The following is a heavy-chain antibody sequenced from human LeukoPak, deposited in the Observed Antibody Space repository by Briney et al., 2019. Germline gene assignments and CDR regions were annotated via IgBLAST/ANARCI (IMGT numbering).Heavy chain of an antibody. V-gene: IGHV1-18*01. J-gene: IGHJ4*02. D-gene: IGHD3-10*01. CDR1: GYTFTSYG. CDR2: ISAYNGNT. Sequence: ASVKVSYKASGYTFTSYGISWVRQAPGQGLEWMGWISAYNGNTNYAQKLQGRVTMTTDTSTSTAYMELRSLRSDDTAAYYCARDPPNEGYYGSGSYYRDINDYWGQGTLVTVSS. CDR3: ARDPPNEGYYGSGSYYRDINDY.